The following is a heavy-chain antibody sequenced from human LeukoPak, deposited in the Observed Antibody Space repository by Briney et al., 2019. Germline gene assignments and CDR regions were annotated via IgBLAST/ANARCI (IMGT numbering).Heavy chain of an antibody. Sequence: PGGSLRLSCAASGFIFTSYGMHWVRQAPGKGLEWVAFIRYDGSIKFYADSVKGRFTISRDSSRNALYLQMNSLRAEDTAVYYCAKDSRHRIVGTTTFLDYWGQGTLVTVSS. V-gene: IGHV3-30*02. CDR1: GFIFTSYG. CDR2: IRYDGSIK. J-gene: IGHJ4*02. CDR3: AKDSRHRIVGTTTFLDY. D-gene: IGHD1-26*01.